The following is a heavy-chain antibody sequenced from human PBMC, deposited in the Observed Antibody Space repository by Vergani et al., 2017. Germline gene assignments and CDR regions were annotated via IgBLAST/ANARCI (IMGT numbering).Heavy chain of an antibody. CDR1: GFTFSPYA. CDR3: VKDAGGYENFFES. Sequence: EVQLLESGGSLKQPGGSVRLSCAASGFTFSPYAMHWVRHAAGKGLEWVSALTGGGGSTYYADSFKGRFIISRDNSRDTLYLQMNSLRPEDTATYYCVKDAGGYENFFESWGQGTLVTVSS. D-gene: IGHD5-12*01. V-gene: IGHV3-23*01. J-gene: IGHJ4*02. CDR2: LTGGGGST.